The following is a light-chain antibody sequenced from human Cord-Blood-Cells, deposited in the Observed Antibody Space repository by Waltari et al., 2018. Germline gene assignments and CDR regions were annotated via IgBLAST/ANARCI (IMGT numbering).Light chain of an antibody. Sequence: DIQMTQSPSSLSASVGDRVTITCRASQSISRYLNWYQQKPGKAPKLLIYAASSLQSEVPSRYSGSGSGTDFTRTISSLQPEDFATYDCQQSYSTPPGTFGRVTKVEIK. J-gene: IGKJ1*01. CDR3: QQSYSTPPGT. V-gene: IGKV1-39*01. CDR2: AAS. CDR1: QSISRY.